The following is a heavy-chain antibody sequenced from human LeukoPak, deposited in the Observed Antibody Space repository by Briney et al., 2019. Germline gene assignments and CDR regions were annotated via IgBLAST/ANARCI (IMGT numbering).Heavy chain of an antibody. V-gene: IGHV1-18*01. CDR1: GYTFTSHG. CDR3: ARAPHRGYSYGYIGY. Sequence: ASVKVSCKASGYTFTSHGISWVRQAPGQGLEWMGWISTYNGNTNYAQKLQGRVSMTTDTSTSTAYMDLRSLRSDDTAVYYCARAPHRGYSYGYIGYWGQGTLVTVSS. D-gene: IGHD5-18*01. J-gene: IGHJ4*02. CDR2: ISTYNGNT.